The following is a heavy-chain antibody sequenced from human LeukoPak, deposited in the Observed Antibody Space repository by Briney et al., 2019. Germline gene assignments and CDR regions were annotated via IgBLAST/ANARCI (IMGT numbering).Heavy chain of an antibody. CDR3: ASRDIVVVPAATFDY. Sequence: PSETLSLTCTVSGGSISSSSYYWGWIRQPPGKGLEWIGSIYYSGSTYYNPSLKSRVTISVDTSKNQFSLKLSSVTAADTAVYYRASRDIVVVPAATFDYWGQGTLVTVSS. J-gene: IGHJ4*02. V-gene: IGHV4-39*01. D-gene: IGHD2-2*01. CDR2: IYYSGST. CDR1: GGSISSSSYY.